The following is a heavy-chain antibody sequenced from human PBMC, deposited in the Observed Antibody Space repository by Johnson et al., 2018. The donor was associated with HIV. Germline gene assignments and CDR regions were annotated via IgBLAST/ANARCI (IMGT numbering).Heavy chain of an antibody. D-gene: IGHD1-26*01. Sequence: QVQLVESGGGVVQPGRSLRLSCAASGFTFSSYAMHWVRQAPGKGLEWVAVIWYDGSNKYYADSVKGRFTISRDNSKNTLYLQMNSLRVEDTAVYYCAKAVGGYAFDIWGQGTMVTVSS. CDR1: GFTFSSYA. V-gene: IGHV3-30*04. CDR3: AKAVGGYAFDI. J-gene: IGHJ3*02. CDR2: IWYDGSNK.